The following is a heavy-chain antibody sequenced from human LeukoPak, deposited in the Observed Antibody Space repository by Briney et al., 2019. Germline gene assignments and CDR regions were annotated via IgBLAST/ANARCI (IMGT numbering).Heavy chain of an antibody. CDR2: MNPNSGNT. D-gene: IGHD2-15*01. J-gene: IGHJ4*02. V-gene: IGHV1-8*01. CDR1: GYTFTSYD. Sequence: ASVKVSCKASGYTFTSYDINWVRQATGQGLEWMGWMNPNSGNTGYAQKFQGRVTMTRNTSISTAYMELSSLRSEDTAVYYCARVYCSGGSCYLPLDYWGQGTLVTVSS. CDR3: ARVYCSGGSCYLPLDY.